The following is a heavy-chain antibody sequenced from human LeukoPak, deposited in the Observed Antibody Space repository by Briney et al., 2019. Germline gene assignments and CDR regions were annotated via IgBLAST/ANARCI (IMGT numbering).Heavy chain of an antibody. D-gene: IGHD3-16*01. CDR1: GFTFRNYA. V-gene: IGHV3-23*01. J-gene: IGHJ4*02. CDR2: IDSGGGT. CDR3: AKGPQGD. Sequence: RAGGSLSLSCAAPGFTFRNYAMSWVRRAPGKGLEWVSAIDSGGGTYYANSVKGRFTISRDNSKNTLYLQLSSLRVEDTAVYYCAKGPQGDWGQGALVTVSS.